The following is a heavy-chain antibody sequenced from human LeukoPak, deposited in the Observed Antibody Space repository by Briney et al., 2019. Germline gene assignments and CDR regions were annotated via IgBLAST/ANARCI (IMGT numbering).Heavy chain of an antibody. CDR2: FDPEDGET. Sequence: ASVKVSCKVSGYTLTELSMHWVRQAPGKGLEWMGGFDPEDGETIYAQKFQGRVTMTRDMSTSTVYMELSSLRSEDTAVYYCARDGPIDPYYCSRTNCSKLGNGDFDYWGQGTLVAVSS. CDR1: GYTLTELS. V-gene: IGHV1-24*01. D-gene: IGHD2-2*01. CDR3: ARDGPIDPYYCSRTNCSKLGNGDFDY. J-gene: IGHJ4*02.